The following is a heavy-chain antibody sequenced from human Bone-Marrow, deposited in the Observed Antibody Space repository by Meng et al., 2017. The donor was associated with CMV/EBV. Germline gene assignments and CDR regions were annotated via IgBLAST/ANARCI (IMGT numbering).Heavy chain of an antibody. J-gene: IGHJ4*02. Sequence: GGSLRLSCAASGFTFSAYEMNWVRQAPGKGLEWVSYISSSGSTIYYADSVKGRFTISRDNSKNTLYLQMNSLRAEDTAVYYCAKDKNRYCSSPPHVWGQGTLVTVSS. CDR2: ISSSGSTI. CDR3: AKDKNRYCSSPPHV. V-gene: IGHV3-48*03. D-gene: IGHD2-2*01. CDR1: GFTFSAYE.